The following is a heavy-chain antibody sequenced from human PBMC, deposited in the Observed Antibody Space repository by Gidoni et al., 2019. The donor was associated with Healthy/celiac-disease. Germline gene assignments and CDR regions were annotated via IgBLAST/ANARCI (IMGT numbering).Heavy chain of an antibody. D-gene: IGHD6-13*01. V-gene: IGHV3-66*01. CDR2: IYSGGST. CDR1: GFPVSSNY. Sequence: EVQLVASGGGLVQPGGSLRLSCAASGFPVSSNYMSWVRQAPGKGLEWVSVIYSGGSTYYADSVKGRFTISRDNSKNTLYLQMNSLRAEDTAVYYCARKAAQVYYGMDVWGQGTTVTVSS. CDR3: ARKAAQVYYGMDV. J-gene: IGHJ6*02.